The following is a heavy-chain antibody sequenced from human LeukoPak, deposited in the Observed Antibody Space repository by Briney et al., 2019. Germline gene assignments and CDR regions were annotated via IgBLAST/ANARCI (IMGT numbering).Heavy chain of an antibody. D-gene: IGHD3-22*01. V-gene: IGHV3-23*01. Sequence: HPGGSLRLSCAASGFTLSDYAMNWVRQAPGKGLDWVSAISKSGGSAYYADSVKGRVTISRDNSKNTLDLEMNSPRADDPAVYYCAAPPDGDTGYYYPWGYLQEWGQGTLVTVSS. J-gene: IGHJ1*01. CDR1: GFTLSDYA. CDR3: AAPPDGDTGYYYPWGYLQE. CDR2: ISKSGGSA.